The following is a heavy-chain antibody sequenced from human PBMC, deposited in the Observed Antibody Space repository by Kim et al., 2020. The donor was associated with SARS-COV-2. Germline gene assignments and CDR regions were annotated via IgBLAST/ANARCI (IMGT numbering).Heavy chain of an antibody. Sequence: SGSTNYNPSLKSRVTMSVDTSKNQFSLKLSSVTAADTAVYYCTIFDVRDYWGQGTLVTVSS. D-gene: IGHD3-9*01. V-gene: IGHV4-4*07. CDR3: TIFDVRDY. CDR2: SGST. J-gene: IGHJ4*02.